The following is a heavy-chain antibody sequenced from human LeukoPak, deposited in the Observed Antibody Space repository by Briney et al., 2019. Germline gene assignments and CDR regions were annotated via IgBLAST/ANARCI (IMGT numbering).Heavy chain of an antibody. CDR3: ARGEYCTNGVCYKYNY. D-gene: IGHD2-8*01. Sequence: PSETLSLACTVSGYSISSGYYWGWIRQPPGKGLEWIGSIYHSGSTYYNPSLKSRVTISVDTSKNQFSLKLSSVTAADTAVYYCARGEYCTNGVCYKYNYWGQGTLVTVSS. V-gene: IGHV4-38-2*02. J-gene: IGHJ4*02. CDR1: GYSISSGYY. CDR2: IYHSGST.